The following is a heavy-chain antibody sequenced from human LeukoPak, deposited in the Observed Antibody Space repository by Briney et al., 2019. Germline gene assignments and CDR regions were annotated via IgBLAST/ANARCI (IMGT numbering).Heavy chain of an antibody. CDR2: IWYDGSNK. CDR1: GFTFSSYG. CDR3: ANLIRGATVVDY. Sequence: GGSLRLSCAASGFTFSSYGMHWVRQAPGKGLEWVAVIWYDGSNKYYADSVKGRFTISRDNSKNTLYLQMNSLRAEDTAVYYCANLIRGATVVDYWGQGTLVTVSS. J-gene: IGHJ4*02. D-gene: IGHD1-26*01. V-gene: IGHV3-33*06.